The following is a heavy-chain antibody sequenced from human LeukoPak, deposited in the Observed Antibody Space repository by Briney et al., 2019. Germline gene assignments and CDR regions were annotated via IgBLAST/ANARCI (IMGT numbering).Heavy chain of an antibody. D-gene: IGHD3-3*01. CDR2: MYYSGST. J-gene: IGHJ5*02. V-gene: IGHV4-59*07. Sequence: SDTLSLTCTVSGGSISSYYWSWIRQPPGKGLEWIGYMYYSGSTNYSPSLKSRVTISVDPSKNQFSLKLSSVTAADTAVYYCARANYDFWSGYYNWFDPWGQGTLVTVSS. CDR1: GGSISSYY. CDR3: ARANYDFWSGYYNWFDP.